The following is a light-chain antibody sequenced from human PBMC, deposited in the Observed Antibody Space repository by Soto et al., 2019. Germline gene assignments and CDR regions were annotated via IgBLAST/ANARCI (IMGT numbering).Light chain of an antibody. CDR3: QQLESYPST. CDR2: AAS. V-gene: IGKV1-9*01. Sequence: DIHMSQSASTLSASVGDRFTITCRASQGIRNFLAWYQQKPGKAPKLLIYAASTLQSGVPSRFSGSGSGTDFTLTISSLQPEDFATYYCQQLESYPSTFGGGTKVDIK. CDR1: QGIRNF. J-gene: IGKJ4*01.